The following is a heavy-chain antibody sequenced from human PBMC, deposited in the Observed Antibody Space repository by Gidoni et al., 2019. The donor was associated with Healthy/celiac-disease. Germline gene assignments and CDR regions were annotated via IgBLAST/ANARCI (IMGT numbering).Heavy chain of an antibody. CDR3: ARGWSVNREGLNWFDP. CDR2: IYISGST. CDR1: GGSISSGSYY. Sequence: QVKLQASGPGLVKPSQNLSLTCTVSGGSISSGSYYWCCIRQPAGKGLELIGHIYISGSTNYNPSFKSRVIMSLDTSKNQFSLKLNSVTAADTAVYYCARGWSVNREGLNWFDPWGQVTLVTVSS. V-gene: IGHV4-61*02. D-gene: IGHD6-13*01. J-gene: IGHJ5*02.